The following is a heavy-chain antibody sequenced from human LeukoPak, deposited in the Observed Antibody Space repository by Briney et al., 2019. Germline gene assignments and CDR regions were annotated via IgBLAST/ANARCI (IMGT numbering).Heavy chain of an antibody. CDR1: GFTFSSYS. Sequence: GGSLRLSCAASGFTFSSYSMNWVRQAPGKGLEWVSYISSSSSTIYYADSVKGRFTISRDNAKNSLYLQMNSLRAEDTAVYYCAKDPQPAYYYDSSGYYLWDYYYGMDVWGQGTTVTVSS. V-gene: IGHV3-48*01. CDR2: ISSSSSTI. CDR3: AKDPQPAYYYDSSGYYLWDYYYGMDV. D-gene: IGHD3-22*01. J-gene: IGHJ6*02.